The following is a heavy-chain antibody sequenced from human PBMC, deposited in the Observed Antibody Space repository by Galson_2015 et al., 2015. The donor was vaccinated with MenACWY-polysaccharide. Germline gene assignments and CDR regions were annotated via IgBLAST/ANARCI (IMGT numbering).Heavy chain of an antibody. CDR1: GFTFTSYA. D-gene: IGHD3-3*01. CDR2: IRSSGTNT. CDR3: AKDSTDFWSVAGRFDH. Sequence: SLRLSCAASGFTFTSYAMSWVRQAPGKGLEWVSAIRSSGTNTYYADSVKGLFTISRDNSKNTLYLQMNSLRAEDTAVYCCAKDSTDFWSVAGRFDHWGQGTLVTVSS. J-gene: IGHJ5*02. V-gene: IGHV3-23*01.